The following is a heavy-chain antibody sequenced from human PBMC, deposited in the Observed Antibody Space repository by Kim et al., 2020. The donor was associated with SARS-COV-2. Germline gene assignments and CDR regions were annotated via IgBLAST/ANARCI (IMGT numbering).Heavy chain of an antibody. D-gene: IGHD6-13*01. V-gene: IGHV4-59*08. J-gene: IGHJ5*02. CDR3: ARHHPSGSESSSWYNGWFDP. Sequence: RVTISVDTSKNQFSLKLSSVTAADTAVYYCARHHPSGSESSSWYNGWFDPWGQGTLVTVSS.